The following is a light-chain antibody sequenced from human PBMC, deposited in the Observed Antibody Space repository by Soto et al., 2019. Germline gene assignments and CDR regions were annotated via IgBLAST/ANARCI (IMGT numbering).Light chain of an antibody. V-gene: IGLV1-40*01. Sequence: QSVLTQPPSVSAAPGQKVTISCSGSSSNIGAGYDVHWYQQVPGAAPKLVIYDDTNRPSGVPDRFSGSKSGTSASLAITGLQAEDEAVYFCQSYDSSLGGPYVFGTGTKLTVL. CDR1: SSNIGAGYD. CDR3: QSYDSSLGGPYV. J-gene: IGLJ1*01. CDR2: DDT.